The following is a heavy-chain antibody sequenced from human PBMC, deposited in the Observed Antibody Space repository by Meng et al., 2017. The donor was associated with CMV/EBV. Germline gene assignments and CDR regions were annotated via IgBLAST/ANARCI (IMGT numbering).Heavy chain of an antibody. CDR1: GFTFSSYS. V-gene: IGHV3-21*01. J-gene: IGHJ6*02. D-gene: IGHD3-3*01. CDR2: ISSSSSYI. Sequence: GESLKISCAASGFTFSSYSMNWVRQAPGKGLEWVSSISSSSSYIYYADSVKGRFTISRDNAKNSLYLQMNSLRAEDTAVYYCAREIGVARYDWHGMDVWGQGTTVTVSS. CDR3: AREIGVARYDWHGMDV.